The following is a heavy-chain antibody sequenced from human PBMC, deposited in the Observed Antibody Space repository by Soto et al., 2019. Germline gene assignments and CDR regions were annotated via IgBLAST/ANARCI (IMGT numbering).Heavy chain of an antibody. CDR2: INPSGGST. V-gene: IGHV1-46*01. CDR1: GYTFTSYY. CDR3: ARAPELGSGSCYPSYAIDV. J-gene: IGHJ6*02. Sequence: QVQLVQSGAEVKKPGASVKVSCKASGYTFTSYYMHWVRQAPGQGHEWMGKINPSGGSTSYAQKFQGRRTMTRDTATRTVYMELSSLRSEDTDVYYCARAPELGSGSCYPSYAIDVWGQGTTVTVSS. D-gene: IGHD3-10*01.